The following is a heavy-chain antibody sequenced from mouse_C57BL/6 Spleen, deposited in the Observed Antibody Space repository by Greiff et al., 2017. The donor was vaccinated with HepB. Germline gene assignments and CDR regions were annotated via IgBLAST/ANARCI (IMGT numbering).Heavy chain of an antibody. CDR2: IYPGDGDT. CDR1: GYAFSSSW. V-gene: IGHV1-82*01. CDR3: ARRNWGGYFDY. J-gene: IGHJ2*01. Sequence: QVQLQQSGPELVKPGASVKISCKASGYAFSSSWMNRVKQRPGKGLEWIGRIYPGDGDTNYNGKFKGKATLTADKSSSTAYMQLSSLTSEDSAVYFCARRNWGGYFDYWGQGTTLTVSS.